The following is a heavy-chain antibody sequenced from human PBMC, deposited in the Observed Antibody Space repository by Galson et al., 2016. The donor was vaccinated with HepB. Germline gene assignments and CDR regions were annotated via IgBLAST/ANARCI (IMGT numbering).Heavy chain of an antibody. CDR3: AKRGAGYGYYFDY. J-gene: IGHJ4*02. D-gene: IGHD3-9*01. CDR1: GFTFSSYA. CDR2: ITGSSGRT. Sequence: SLRLSCAASGFTFSSYAMNWVRQAPGKGLEWVSSITGSSGRTYYADSVKGRFTISRDDSKDTLYLQMNSLRAEDTAVYYCAKRGAGYGYYFDYWGQGTLVTVSS. V-gene: IGHV3-23*01.